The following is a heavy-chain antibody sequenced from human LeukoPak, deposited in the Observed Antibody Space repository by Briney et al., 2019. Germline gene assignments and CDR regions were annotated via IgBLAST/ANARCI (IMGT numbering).Heavy chain of an antibody. J-gene: IGHJ4*02. CDR1: GFTFSSYA. V-gene: IGHV3-23*01. CDR2: ISGSGGST. CDR3: AKDLDSSGYYIY. D-gene: IGHD3-22*01. Sequence: GGSLRLSCAASGFTFSSYAMSWVRQAPGKGLEWVSAISGSGGSTYYADSVKGRFTISRDNSKNTLYLQMNSLRAEDTSVYYCAKDLDSSGYYIYWGQGTLVTVSS.